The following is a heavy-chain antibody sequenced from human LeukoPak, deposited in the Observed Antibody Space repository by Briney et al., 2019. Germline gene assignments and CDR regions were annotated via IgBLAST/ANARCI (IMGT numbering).Heavy chain of an antibody. Sequence: GGSLRLSCAASGFTFSSYGMHWVRQAPGKGLEWAAVIWYDGSNKYYADSVKGRFTISRDNSKNTLYLQMNSLRAEDTAVYYCAKEVEMATISSLFDYWGQGTLVTVSS. CDR2: IWYDGSNK. CDR1: GFTFSSYG. CDR3: AKEVEMATISSLFDY. J-gene: IGHJ4*02. D-gene: IGHD5-24*01. V-gene: IGHV3-33*06.